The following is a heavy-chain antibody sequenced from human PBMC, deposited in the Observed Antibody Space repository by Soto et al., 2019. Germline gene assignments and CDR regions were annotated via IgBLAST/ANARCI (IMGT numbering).Heavy chain of an antibody. V-gene: IGHV3-48*03. J-gene: IGHJ3*01. D-gene: IGHD2-8*02. CDR1: GSIFGVYE. Sequence: EAELVESGGGLVQPGGSLTLSFEAPGSIFGVYEVDWFRQPPGRGPEWISYISDGGTTIYYAASVKGRFTISRDDAKKSLYLHMNNLRVDDTAIYFCVKEYCTGGTCFDAFDLWGQGTVVTVSS. CDR3: VKEYCTGGTCFDAFDL. CDR2: ISDGGTTI.